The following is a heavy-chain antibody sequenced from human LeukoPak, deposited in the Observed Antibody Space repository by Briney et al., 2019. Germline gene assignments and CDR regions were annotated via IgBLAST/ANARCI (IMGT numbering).Heavy chain of an antibody. D-gene: IGHD6-13*01. CDR1: GFTFSYYW. J-gene: IGHJ4*02. V-gene: IGHV3-7*01. CDR2: IKEDGSEK. Sequence: GGSLRLSCAASGFTFSYYWMSWVRQAPGKGLEWVANIKEDGSEKYYVDPVKGRLTISRDNAKNSLYLQMNSLRAEDTAVYYCARAHSSSFDYWGQGTLVTVSS. CDR3: ARAHSSSFDY.